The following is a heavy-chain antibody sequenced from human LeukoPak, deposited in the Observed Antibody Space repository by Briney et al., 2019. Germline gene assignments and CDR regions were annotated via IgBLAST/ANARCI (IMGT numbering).Heavy chain of an antibody. CDR3: ARTARGSGSQTASYYFDY. J-gene: IGHJ4*02. V-gene: IGHV3-7*01. Sequence: PGGSLRLSCAASGFTFSSYWMSWVRQAPGKGLEWEANIKRDGSEKYYVDSVKGRFTISRDNAKNSLNLQMNSLRAEDTAVYYCARTARGSGSQTASYYFDYWGRGTLVTVSS. D-gene: IGHD3-10*01. CDR2: IKRDGSEK. CDR1: GFTFSSYW.